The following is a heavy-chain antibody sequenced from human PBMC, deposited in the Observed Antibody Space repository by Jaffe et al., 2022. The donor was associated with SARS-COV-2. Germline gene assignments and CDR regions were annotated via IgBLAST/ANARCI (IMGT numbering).Heavy chain of an antibody. J-gene: IGHJ4*02. D-gene: IGHD3-22*01. Sequence: EVQLLESGGGLVQPGGSLRLSCAASGFTFSSYAMSWVRQAPGKGLEWVSAISGSGGSTYYADSVKGRFTISRDNSKNTLYLQMNSLRAEDTAVYYCAKEGEVVVIREYYFDYWGQGTLVTVSS. CDR2: ISGSGGST. CDR1: GFTFSSYA. V-gene: IGHV3-23*01. CDR3: AKEGEVVVIREYYFDY.